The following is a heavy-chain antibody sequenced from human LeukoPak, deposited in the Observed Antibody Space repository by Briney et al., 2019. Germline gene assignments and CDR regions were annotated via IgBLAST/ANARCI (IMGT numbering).Heavy chain of an antibody. CDR1: GGSISSSSYY. Sequence: PSETLSLTCTVSGGSISSSSYYWGWIRQPPGKGLEWIGSIYYSGSTYYNPSLKSRVTISVDTSKNQFSLKLSSVTAADTAVYYCARGGRRTSNAFDIWGQGTMVTVSS. V-gene: IGHV4-39*07. D-gene: IGHD2-2*01. CDR2: IYYSGST. CDR3: ARGGRRTSNAFDI. J-gene: IGHJ3*02.